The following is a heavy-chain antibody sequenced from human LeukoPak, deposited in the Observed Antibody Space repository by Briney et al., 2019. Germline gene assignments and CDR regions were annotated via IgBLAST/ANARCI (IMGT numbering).Heavy chain of an antibody. CDR2: ISADNGNI. J-gene: IGHJ4*02. V-gene: IGHV1-18*01. CDR1: GYTSTNYG. D-gene: IGHD3-22*01. CDR3: ARDLEYDSSDVKRDC. Sequence: ASVKVSCKASGYTSTNYGINWVRQAPGQGLEWMGWISADNGNINYAQKVQGRVTMTTDTSTSTVYMELRSLRFDDTAVYYCARDLEYDSSDVKRDCWGQGTLVTVSS.